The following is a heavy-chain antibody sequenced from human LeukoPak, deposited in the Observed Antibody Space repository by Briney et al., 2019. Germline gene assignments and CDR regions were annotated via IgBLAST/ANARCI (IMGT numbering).Heavy chain of an antibody. J-gene: IGHJ4*02. Sequence: SETLSLTCIVSGGSISTYHWGWIRQPAGKGLEWIGHININEGPKYNPSLRSRVIMSVDMSRNQFSLKLSSVTAADTAVYYCARDGNSYGPDFDYWGQGTLVTVSS. CDR1: GGSISTYH. V-gene: IGHV4-4*07. CDR2: ININEGP. CDR3: ARDGNSYGPDFDY. D-gene: IGHD5-18*01.